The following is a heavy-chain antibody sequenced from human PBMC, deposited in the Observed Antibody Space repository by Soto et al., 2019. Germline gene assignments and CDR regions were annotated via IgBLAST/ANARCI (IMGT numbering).Heavy chain of an antibody. D-gene: IGHD1-26*01. J-gene: IGHJ4*02. V-gene: IGHV3-15*05. CDR2: IKSKSAGETT. CDR1: GFSFRTTW. Sequence: EVQLVESGGGLVKPGGSLRLSCAASGFSFRTTWMAWVRQAPGKGLEWVGRIKSKSAGETTDYADPVKGRFTISRDDSKDTLYLHMDSLETGDTAVYYCSTGSTLSGSVFDYWGRGTLVTVSS. CDR3: STGSTLSGSVFDY.